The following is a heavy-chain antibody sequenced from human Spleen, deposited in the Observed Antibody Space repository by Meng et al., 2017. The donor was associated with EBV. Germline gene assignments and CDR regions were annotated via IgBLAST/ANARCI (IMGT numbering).Heavy chain of an antibody. CDR3: ARDTEAPGTWFDY. CDR1: GGCFSGYY. CDR2: IHYVGST. J-gene: IGHJ4*02. Sequence: QLQRQHWGAGLLQPSEPLSLTCGSHGGCFSGYYWSWLRQPPGKGLEWIGEIHYVGSTKYNPSLENRATISGDTSKNQFSLILTSVTAADTAVYYCARDTEAPGTWFDYWGQGALVTVSS. D-gene: IGHD6-13*01. V-gene: IGHV4-34*01.